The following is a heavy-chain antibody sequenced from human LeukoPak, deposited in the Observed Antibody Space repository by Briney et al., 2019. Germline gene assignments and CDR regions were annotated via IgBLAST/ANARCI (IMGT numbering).Heavy chain of an antibody. J-gene: IGHJ4*02. CDR2: ITHSGST. CDR3: ARPYTGTYAFDS. Sequence: SETLSLTCGVYGDSLSGYYWTWIRQPPGKGLEWIGEITHSGSTNYNPSLKSGVTISVDTSKNQFSLRLTSVTAADTAVYYCARPYTGTYAFDSWDQGTLVTVSS. V-gene: IGHV4-34*01. D-gene: IGHD1-26*01. CDR1: GDSLSGYY.